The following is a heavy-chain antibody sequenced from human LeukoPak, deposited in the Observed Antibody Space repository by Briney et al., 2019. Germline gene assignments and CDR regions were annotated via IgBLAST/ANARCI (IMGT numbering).Heavy chain of an antibody. CDR2: IRFVGSNK. D-gene: IGHD1-26*01. Sequence: LSGGSLRLSCAASGFTFSNYGMHWVRQAPGKWLEWVASIRFVGSNKYYADSVKGRFTISRDNSKNTLYLQMNSLRAEDTAVYYCAKKTIVGATVDAFDIWGQGTMVTVSS. CDR3: AKKTIVGATVDAFDI. J-gene: IGHJ3*02. CDR1: GFTFSNYG. V-gene: IGHV3-30*02.